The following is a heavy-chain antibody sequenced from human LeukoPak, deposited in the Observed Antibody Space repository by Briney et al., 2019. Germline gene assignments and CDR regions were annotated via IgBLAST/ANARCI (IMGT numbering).Heavy chain of an antibody. Sequence: SETLSLTCTVSGYSISSGYYWGWIRQPPGKGLEWIGSIYHSGSTYYNPSLKSRVTISVDTSKNQFSLKLSSVTAADTAVYYCAREGSGQGPWGQGTLVTVSS. CDR3: AREGSGQGP. CDR1: GYSISSGYY. V-gene: IGHV4-38-2*02. CDR2: IYHSGST. J-gene: IGHJ5*02. D-gene: IGHD6-19*01.